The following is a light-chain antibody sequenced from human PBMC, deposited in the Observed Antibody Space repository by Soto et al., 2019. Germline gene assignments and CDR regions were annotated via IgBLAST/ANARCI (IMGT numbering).Light chain of an antibody. Sequence: EIVMTQSPATLSVSPGERATLSCRASQTVRNNYLAWYQQKPGQAPRLLIYDTSSRATGVPDRYSASGSGTDFTLTISRLEPEDFAVFFCQQYGTSEIIFGQGTRLE. CDR3: QQYGTSEII. CDR2: DTS. CDR1: QTVRNNY. V-gene: IGKV3-20*01. J-gene: IGKJ5*01.